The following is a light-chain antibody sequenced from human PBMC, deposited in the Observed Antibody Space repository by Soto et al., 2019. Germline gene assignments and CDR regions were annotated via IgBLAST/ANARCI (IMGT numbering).Light chain of an antibody. J-gene: IGKJ1*01. CDR1: QSLLHSNGYNY. CDR3: MQALLTPWT. Sequence: DIVMTQSPLSLPVTPGEPASISCRSSQSLLHSNGYNYLDRYLQKPGQSPQLLIYLGSNRASGVPDRFRGRGSGTDCKLKISRLEAEGVGVYYCMQALLTPWTFAQGPQIQIK. V-gene: IGKV2-28*01. CDR2: LGS.